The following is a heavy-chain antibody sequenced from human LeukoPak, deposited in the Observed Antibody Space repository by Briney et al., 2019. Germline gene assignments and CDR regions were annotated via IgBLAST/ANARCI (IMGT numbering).Heavy chain of an antibody. CDR3: ARRGLYYDYVWGSYRALYFDY. D-gene: IGHD3-16*02. CDR2: IYHSGST. CDR1: GYSISSGYY. V-gene: IGHV4-38-2*02. J-gene: IGHJ4*02. Sequence: SETLSLTCTVSGYSISSGYYWGWIRQPPGKGLEWIGSIYHSGSTYYNPSLKSRVTISVDTSKNQFSLKLSSVTAADTAVYYCARRGLYYDYVWGSYRALYFDYWSQGTLVTVSS.